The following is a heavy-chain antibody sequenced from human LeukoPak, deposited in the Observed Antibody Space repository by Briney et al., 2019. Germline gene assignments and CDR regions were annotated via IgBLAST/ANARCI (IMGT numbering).Heavy chain of an antibody. CDR1: GGSFSGYY. Sequence: SETLSLTCAVYGGSFSGYYWSWIRQPPGKGLEWIGEINHSGSTNYNPSLKSRVTISVDTSKNQFSLKLSSVTAADTAVYYCAREGALRLGELSFFIDYWGQGTLVTVSS. J-gene: IGHJ4*02. D-gene: IGHD3-16*02. V-gene: IGHV4-34*01. CDR3: AREGALRLGELSFFIDY. CDR2: INHSGST.